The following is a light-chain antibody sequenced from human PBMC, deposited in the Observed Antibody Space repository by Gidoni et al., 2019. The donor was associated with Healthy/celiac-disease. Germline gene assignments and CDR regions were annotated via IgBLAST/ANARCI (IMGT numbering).Light chain of an antibody. J-gene: IGKJ2*01. Sequence: DIVMTQSPATLSVSPGERATLSCRASQSVSSNLAWYQQKPGQAPRLLIYGASTRATGIPARFSGSGSGTEFTLTISSLQSEDFAVYYCQQYNNWPPYTLGQGTKLEIK. CDR3: QQYNNWPPYT. V-gene: IGKV3-15*01. CDR2: GAS. CDR1: QSVSSN.